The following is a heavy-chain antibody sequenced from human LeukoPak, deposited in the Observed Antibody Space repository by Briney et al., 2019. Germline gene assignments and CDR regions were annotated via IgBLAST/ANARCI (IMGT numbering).Heavy chain of an antibody. Sequence: SETLSLTCTVSGGSISSGSYYWSWIRQPAGKGLEWIGRIYTSGSTNYNPSLKSRVTISVDTSKNQFSLKLSSVTAADTAVYYCARGAITYYYDSSEPDAFDIWGQGTMVTVSS. J-gene: IGHJ3*02. CDR1: GGSISSGSYY. V-gene: IGHV4-61*02. CDR3: ARGAITYYYDSSEPDAFDI. CDR2: IYTSGST. D-gene: IGHD3-22*01.